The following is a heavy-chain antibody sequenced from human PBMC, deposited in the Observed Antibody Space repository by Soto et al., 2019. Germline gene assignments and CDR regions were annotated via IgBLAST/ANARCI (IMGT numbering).Heavy chain of an antibody. CDR1: GFAFSTFA. D-gene: IGHD3-22*01. J-gene: IGHJ4*02. V-gene: IGHV3-23*01. CDR3: ARDQLRPGILYSLGVLLPEYGL. CDR2: ISVSGNNA. Sequence: GGSLRLSCAASGFAFSTFAMTWVRQAPGKGLEWVAAISVSGNNAYYADSVKGRLTISRDNSQNSVFLQMSSLRADDTAVYYCARDQLRPGILYSLGVLLPEYGLWGQGTLVTVS.